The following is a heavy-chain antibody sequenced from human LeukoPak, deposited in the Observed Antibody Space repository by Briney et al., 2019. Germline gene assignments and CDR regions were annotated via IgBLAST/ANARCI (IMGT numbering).Heavy chain of an antibody. CDR3: ARGGYYYDSSGYYSRY. V-gene: IGHV1-46*01. J-gene: IGHJ4*02. CDR1: GYTFTGYY. D-gene: IGHD3-22*01. Sequence: ASVKVSCKASGYTFTGYYMHWVRQAPGQGLEWMGIINPSGGSTSYAQKFQGRVTMTRDTSTSTVYMELSSLRSEDTAVYYCARGGYYYDSSGYYSRYWGQGTLVTVSS. CDR2: INPSGGST.